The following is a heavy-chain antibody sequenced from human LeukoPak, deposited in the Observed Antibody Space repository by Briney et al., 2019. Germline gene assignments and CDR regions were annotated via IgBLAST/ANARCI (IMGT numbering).Heavy chain of an antibody. V-gene: IGHV1-69*05. CDR1: GGTFSSYA. CDR2: IIPISGTA. Sequence: GASVKVSCKASGGTFSSYAISWVRQAPGQGLEWMGRIIPISGTANYAQKFQGRVTITTDESTSTAYMELSSLRSEDTAVYYCARDHYYDSSGPWGQGTLVTVSS. D-gene: IGHD3-22*01. J-gene: IGHJ5*02. CDR3: ARDHYYDSSGP.